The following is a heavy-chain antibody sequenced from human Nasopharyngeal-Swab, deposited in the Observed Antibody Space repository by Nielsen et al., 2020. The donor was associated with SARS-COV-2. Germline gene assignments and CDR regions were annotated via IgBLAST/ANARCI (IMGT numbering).Heavy chain of an antibody. D-gene: IGHD5-18*01. V-gene: IGHV1-46*01. CDR3: ARVRGYSYGYGDY. CDR2: INPSGGST. Sequence: AGVEVCCQAAGYTCTSYYMHWVRQAPGQGLEWMGIINPSGGSTSYAQKFQGRVTMTRDTSTSTVYMELSSLRSEDTAVYYCARVRGYSYGYGDYWGQGTLVTVSS. J-gene: IGHJ4*02. CDR1: GYTCTSYY.